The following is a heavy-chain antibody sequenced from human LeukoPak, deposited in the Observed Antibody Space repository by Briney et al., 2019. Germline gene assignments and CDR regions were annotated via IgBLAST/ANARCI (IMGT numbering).Heavy chain of an antibody. CDR2: IWYDGSNK. D-gene: IGHD6-19*01. V-gene: IGHV3-33*01. Sequence: PGGSLRLSCAASGFTFSNYGMHWVRQAPGKGLEWVAVIWYDGSNKYYRDSVKGRFTISRDNSKNTLSLQMNSLRAEDTAVYYCARDSYPHSTGWYYFDYCGQGTLVTVSS. CDR1: GFTFSNYG. CDR3: ARDSYPHSTGWYYFDY. J-gene: IGHJ4*02.